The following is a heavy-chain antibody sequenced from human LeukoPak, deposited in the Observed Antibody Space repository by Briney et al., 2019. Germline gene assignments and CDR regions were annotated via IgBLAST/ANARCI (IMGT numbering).Heavy chain of an antibody. CDR2: ISGSGGGT. V-gene: IGHV3-23*01. CDR1: GFAFSSYA. CDR3: AKHSITMIVVVSSAFDY. J-gene: IGHJ4*02. Sequence: PGGSLRLSCAASGFAFSSYATSWVRQAPGKGLEWVSAISGSGGGTYHADSVNGRFTISRDNSKNTLYLQMNSLRAEDTAVYYCAKHSITMIVVVSSAFDYWGQETLVTVSS. D-gene: IGHD3-22*01.